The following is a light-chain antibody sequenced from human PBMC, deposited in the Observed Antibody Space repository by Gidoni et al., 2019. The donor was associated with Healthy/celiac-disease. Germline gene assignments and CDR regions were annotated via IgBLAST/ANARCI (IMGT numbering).Light chain of an antibody. CDR3: MKVLQTPV. CDR1: QSLLHINGYNY. Sequence: DSVMTQSPLSLPVTPVEPASISCRSSQSLLHINGYNYLYWYLQKPGQSPQLLISLGSNRASGGPERFSGSGSGKDFTLKISRGEAEDVGVYYGMKVLQTPVFGQGTKLEIK. V-gene: IGKV2-28*01. J-gene: IGKJ2*01. CDR2: LGS.